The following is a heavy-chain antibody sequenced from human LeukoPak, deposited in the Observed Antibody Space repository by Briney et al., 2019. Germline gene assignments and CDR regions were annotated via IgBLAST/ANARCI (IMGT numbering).Heavy chain of an antibody. J-gene: IGHJ4*02. V-gene: IGHV1-2*02. CDR1: GYTFTDYY. Sequence: ASVKVSCKASGYTFTDYYIHWVRQAPGQGLEWMGWISPNSGATNYAQNFRGRVTMTRVTSITTAYMELSRLRSDDTAVFYWARGKLPTFIEFDYWGQGALVTVSS. D-gene: IGHD2/OR15-2a*01. CDR2: ISPNSGAT. CDR3: ARGKLPTFIEFDY.